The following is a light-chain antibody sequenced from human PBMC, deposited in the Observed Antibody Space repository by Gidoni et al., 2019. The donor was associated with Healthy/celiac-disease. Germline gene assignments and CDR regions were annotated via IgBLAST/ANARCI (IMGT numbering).Light chain of an antibody. CDR1: QSLVHSDGNTY. V-gene: IGKV2-30*02. CDR2: KVS. J-gene: IGKJ4*02. CDR3: MQGTRWPRT. Sequence: DAVKTQSTLSLPVTLGQPAPISRRSSQSLVHSDGNTYLSWFQQRPGQSPRRLINKVSSRDSGVPDRFSGSGSGTDFTLKISRVEAEDFGIYYCMQGTRWPRTFGRGTKVEIK.